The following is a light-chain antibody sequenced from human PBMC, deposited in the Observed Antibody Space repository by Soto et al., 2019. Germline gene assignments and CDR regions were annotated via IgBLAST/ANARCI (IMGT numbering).Light chain of an antibody. J-gene: IGKJ3*01. Sequence: VITQSPLSLPVTPGEPASISCRCSQSLLHSNGNTYLDWYLQKPGQSPQLLISLGSNRASGVPDSFSGSGSGTDFTLKISRVEAEDVGVYYCMQALEPSYSFGPGTKVDIK. V-gene: IGKV2-28*01. CDR3: MQALEPSYS. CDR2: LGS. CDR1: QSLLHSNGNTY.